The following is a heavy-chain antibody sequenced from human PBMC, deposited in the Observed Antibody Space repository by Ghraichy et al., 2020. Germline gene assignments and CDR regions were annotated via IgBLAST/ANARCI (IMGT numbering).Heavy chain of an antibody. Sequence: SETLSLTCSVSGGPLTRNNWSWIRQSPRKGLEWIGNTFYSCNTNSNPSLKRRVSIVVDMSKNQFSLSLTSVTAADTAVYSCARRVGIVVVPDGQWVGSFDIWGPGTRVTVSS. CDR1: GGPLTRNN. CDR2: TFYSCNT. CDR3: ARRVGIVVVPDGQWVGSFDI. D-gene: IGHD2-2*01. J-gene: IGHJ3*02. V-gene: IGHV4-59*08.